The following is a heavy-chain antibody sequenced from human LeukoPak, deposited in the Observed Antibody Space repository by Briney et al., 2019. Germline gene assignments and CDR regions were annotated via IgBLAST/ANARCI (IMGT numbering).Heavy chain of an antibody. Sequence: GGSLRLSCAASGFTFSSYSMNWVRQAPGKGLEWVSSISSSSVYKYYADSVKGRFTISRDNAKNSLYLQMNSLRAEDTAVYYCVREFYFDYWGQGTLVTVSS. CDR2: ISSSSVYK. CDR3: VREFYFDY. J-gene: IGHJ4*02. CDR1: GFTFSSYS. V-gene: IGHV3-21*01.